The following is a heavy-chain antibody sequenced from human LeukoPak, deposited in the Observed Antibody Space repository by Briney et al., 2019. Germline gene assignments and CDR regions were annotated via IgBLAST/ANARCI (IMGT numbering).Heavy chain of an antibody. J-gene: IGHJ4*02. CDR2: IDTGGTT. D-gene: IGHD5-12*01. CDR1: GFTVSFNY. V-gene: IGHV3-53*01. CDR3: ARHNRGGYDFFDF. Sequence: GGSLRLSCAASGFTVSFNYMNWVRQAPGEGLEWVSLIDTGGTTYCADSVEGRFTISRDSSKNTLFLQMNNLRADDTAVYYCARHNRGGYDFFDFWGQGTLVTVAS.